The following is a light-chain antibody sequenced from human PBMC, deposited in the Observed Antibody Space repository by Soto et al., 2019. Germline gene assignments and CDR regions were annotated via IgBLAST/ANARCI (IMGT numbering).Light chain of an antibody. CDR1: SGSVSTSYY. CDR3: VLYMGSGISV. Sequence: QTVVTQEPSFSVSPGGTVTLTCGLNSGSVSTSYYPSWYQQTPGQAPRTLIYSTDIRSSGVPDRFSGSILENKAALTITGAQAGDESDYYCVLYMGSGISVFGGGTKLTVL. J-gene: IGLJ3*02. CDR2: STD. V-gene: IGLV8-61*01.